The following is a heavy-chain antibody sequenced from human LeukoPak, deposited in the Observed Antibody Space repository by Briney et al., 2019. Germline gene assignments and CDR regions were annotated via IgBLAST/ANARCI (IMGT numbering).Heavy chain of an antibody. J-gene: IGHJ4*02. Sequence: GGSLRLSCAASGFTFSSYAMHWVRQAPGKGLEWVAVISYDGSNKYYADSVKGRFTISRDNSKNTLYLQMNSLRAEDTAVYYCAKTRGYGDYVDYWGQGTLVTVSS. D-gene: IGHD4-17*01. CDR2: ISYDGSNK. CDR3: AKTRGYGDYVDY. CDR1: GFTFSSYA. V-gene: IGHV3-30*18.